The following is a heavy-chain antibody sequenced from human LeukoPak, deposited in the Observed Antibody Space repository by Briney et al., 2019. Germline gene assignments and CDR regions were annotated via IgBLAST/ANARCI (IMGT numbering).Heavy chain of an antibody. J-gene: IGHJ5*02. Sequence: ASVTVSCKGSGYTFTSYGISWVRQAPGQGLGWVGWISAYNGNTNYAQKLQGRVTMTTDTSTSTAYMELRSLRSDDTAVYYCARSRLGYCSSTSCYSWFDPWGQGTLVTVSS. V-gene: IGHV1-18*01. CDR2: ISAYNGNT. CDR3: ARSRLGYCSSTSCYSWFDP. D-gene: IGHD2-2*01. CDR1: GYTFTSYG.